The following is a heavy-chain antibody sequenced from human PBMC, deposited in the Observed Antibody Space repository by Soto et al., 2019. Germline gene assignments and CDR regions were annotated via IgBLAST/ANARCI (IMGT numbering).Heavy chain of an antibody. CDR3: ARGHSGTYYRAFDY. J-gene: IGHJ4*02. V-gene: IGHV3-74*01. D-gene: IGHD1-26*01. Sequence: PGGSLRLSCAASGFTFSSYWMHWVRQAPGKGLVGVSRISSDESSTTYADSVKGRFTISRDNAKNTLYLQMNSLRAEDTAVYYCARGHSGTYYRAFDYWGQGTLVTVSS. CDR1: GFTFSSYW. CDR2: ISSDESST.